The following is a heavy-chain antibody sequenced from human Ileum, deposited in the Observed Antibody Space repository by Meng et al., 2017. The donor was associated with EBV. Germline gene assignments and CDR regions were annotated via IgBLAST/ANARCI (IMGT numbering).Heavy chain of an antibody. Sequence: QVQLVLSGAQVKNPGASVEIYGKDSGYTFTIYDIYWVRQAPGQSLEWIVWINAGSGGTNSLQNLQGRVTFTRDTSANTAYMDLSNLRSEDTAVYYCARNGGGLDYWGQGTLVTVSS. V-gene: IGHV1-3*01. CDR3: ARNGGGLDY. CDR2: INAGSGGT. CDR1: GYTFTIYD. J-gene: IGHJ4*02. D-gene: IGHD3-10*01.